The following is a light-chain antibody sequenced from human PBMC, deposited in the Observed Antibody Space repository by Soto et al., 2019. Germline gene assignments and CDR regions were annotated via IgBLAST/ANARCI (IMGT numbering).Light chain of an antibody. CDR2: GVN. J-gene: IGKJ4*01. CDR3: QESYSEYAFT. CDR1: QSIFSY. Sequence: DIQMTQSPSSLSASVGDRVAITCXSSQSIFSYLSWYQQKPGTAPKLLIYGVNNLESGVPSRFSGSGSGTDFTLTISSLQPVDSATYYCQESYSEYAFTFGGGTKVDI. V-gene: IGKV1-39*01.